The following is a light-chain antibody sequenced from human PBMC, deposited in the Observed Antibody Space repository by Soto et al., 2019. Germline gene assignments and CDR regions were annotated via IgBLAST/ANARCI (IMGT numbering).Light chain of an antibody. Sequence: DIQMTQSPTSLSASEGDRATITCRPSQDIRNFVAWYQQKPGKAPKLRNYAASTLQSGVPSRFSGSGSGTDFTLTINSLQPEDGATYSCQKYSSVPVFGPGTKVEIK. CDR2: AAS. V-gene: IGKV1-27*01. CDR3: QKYSSVPV. CDR1: QDIRNF. J-gene: IGKJ3*01.